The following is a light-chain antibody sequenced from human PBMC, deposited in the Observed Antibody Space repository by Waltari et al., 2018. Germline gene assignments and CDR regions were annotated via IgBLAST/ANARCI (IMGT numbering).Light chain of an antibody. V-gene: IGKV1-39*02. Sequence: DIQMTQSPSYLSASVGDRVHSTCRASENVNNYLNWDQQKPGKAPKLLIYTASTLQSGVPSRFSGSGSGTDYTFTISSLQSEDVATYYCQHGYGTPYSFGQGTKVEIK. J-gene: IGKJ2*03. CDR2: TAS. CDR1: ENVNNY. CDR3: QHGYGTPYS.